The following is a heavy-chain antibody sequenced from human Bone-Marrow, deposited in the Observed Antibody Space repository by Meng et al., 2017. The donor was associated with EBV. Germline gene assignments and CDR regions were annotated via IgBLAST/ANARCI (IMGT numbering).Heavy chain of an antibody. CDR1: GGSISSGGYF. D-gene: IGHD3-10*01. V-gene: IGHV4-30-4*01. J-gene: IGHJ5*02. Sequence: QVRLQELGPGLVMPSPTLFLTCAVSGGSISSGGYFWSWIRQPPGKGLEWIGYIYYSGSTYYNPSLKSRVTISVDTSKNQFSLKLSSVTATDTAVYYCARGSMLRGVITWFGPWGQGTLVTVSS. CDR2: IYYSGST. CDR3: ARGSMLRGVITWFGP.